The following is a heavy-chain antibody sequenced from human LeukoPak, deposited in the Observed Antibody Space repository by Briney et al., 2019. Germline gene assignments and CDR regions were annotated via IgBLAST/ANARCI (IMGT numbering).Heavy chain of an antibody. J-gene: IGHJ5*02. V-gene: IGHV3-64*01. Sequence: GGSLRLSCAASGFTLSSYAMHWVRQAPGKGLEYVSAISSNGGSRYYANSVKDRFTISRDNSKNTLYLQMGSLRAEDMAVYYCARGGYCSTTSCFVRGWFDPWGQGTLVSVSS. D-gene: IGHD2-2*01. CDR2: ISSNGGSR. CDR1: GFTLSSYA. CDR3: ARGGYCSTTSCFVRGWFDP.